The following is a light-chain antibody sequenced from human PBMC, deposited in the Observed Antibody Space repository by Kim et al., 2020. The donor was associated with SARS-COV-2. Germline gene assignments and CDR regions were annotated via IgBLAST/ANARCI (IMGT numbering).Light chain of an antibody. J-gene: IGKJ4*01. Sequence: EIVLTQSPATLSLSPGERATLSCGASQSISSYLAWYQHKPGQAPRLLIYDASNRATGIPARFSGSGSGTDFTLTISGLEPEDFAVYYCQPRSNWPPTFGGGTKVDIK. CDR1: QSISSY. CDR3: QPRSNWPPT. CDR2: DAS. V-gene: IGKV3-11*01.